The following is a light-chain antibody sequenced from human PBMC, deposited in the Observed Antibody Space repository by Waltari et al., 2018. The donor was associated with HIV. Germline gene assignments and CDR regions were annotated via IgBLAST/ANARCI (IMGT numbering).Light chain of an antibody. V-gene: IGKV4-1*01. CDR3: QQYYSTPQT. Sequence: DIAMTQSPDSLAVSLGARATINCKSIPSVLYHPPQHNYLAWYQQKSGQPPKLLIYWASTRQSGVPDRFSGSGSGTDFTLTISSLQAEDVAVYYCQQYYSTPQTFGQGTRVEIK. CDR1: PSVLYHPPQHNY. CDR2: WAS. J-gene: IGKJ1*01.